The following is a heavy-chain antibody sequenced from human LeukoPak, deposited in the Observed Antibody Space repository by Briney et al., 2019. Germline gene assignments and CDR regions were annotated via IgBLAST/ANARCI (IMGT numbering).Heavy chain of an antibody. J-gene: IGHJ4*02. CDR2: DGSNK. V-gene: IGHV3-33*01. CDR3: ARYDY. Sequence: DGSNKYYADSVKGRFTISRDNSKNTLYLQMNSLRAEDTAVYYRARYDYWGQGTLVTVSS.